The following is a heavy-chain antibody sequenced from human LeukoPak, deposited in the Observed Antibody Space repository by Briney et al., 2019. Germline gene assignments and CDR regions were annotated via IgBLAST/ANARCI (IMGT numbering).Heavy chain of an antibody. J-gene: IGHJ4*02. V-gene: IGHV4-59*08. CDR2: IYYSGST. CDR1: GGSISSYY. D-gene: IGHD3-22*01. Sequence: PSETLSLTCTVSGGSISSYYWSWSRQPPGKGLEWIRYIYYSGSTNYNPSLKSRVTISVDTSKNQFSLKLSSVTAADTAVYYCARSRPQSYYDSSGYYHPPDYWGQGTLVTVSS. CDR3: ARSRPQSYYDSSGYYHPPDY.